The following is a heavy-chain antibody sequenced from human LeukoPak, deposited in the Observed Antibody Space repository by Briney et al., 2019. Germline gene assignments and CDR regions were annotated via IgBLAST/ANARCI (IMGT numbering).Heavy chain of an antibody. CDR3: ARTGDGHALDY. Sequence: PGGSLRLSCEVSGFILSDYSMNWVRQAPGKGLEWVSHIMRSGRTQYYADSVEGRFTISRDSDKNSLYLQMDALRVEDTAVYYCARTGDGHALDYWGQGTLVTVSS. D-gene: IGHD7-27*01. CDR1: GFILSDYS. J-gene: IGHJ4*02. CDR2: IMRSGRTQ. V-gene: IGHV3-48*01.